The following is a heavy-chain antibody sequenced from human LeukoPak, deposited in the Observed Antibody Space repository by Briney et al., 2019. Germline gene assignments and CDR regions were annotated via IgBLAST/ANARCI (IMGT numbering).Heavy chain of an antibody. D-gene: IGHD1-26*01. CDR1: GYTLTELS. CDR2: FDLEDSKT. Sequence: ASVKVSCKVSGYTLTELSMHWVRQAPGQGLEWMGGFDLEDSKTIYVQKFQGKGTMTEDTSTDTAYMELSSLRSEDTAVYYCATESYSGSYLYAFDMWGQGTMVTVSS. CDR3: ATESYSGSYLYAFDM. V-gene: IGHV1-24*01. J-gene: IGHJ3*02.